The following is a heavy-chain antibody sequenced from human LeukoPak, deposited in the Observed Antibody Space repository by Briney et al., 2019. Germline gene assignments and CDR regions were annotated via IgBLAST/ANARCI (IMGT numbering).Heavy chain of an antibody. CDR1: GFTFSSYG. J-gene: IGHJ4*02. D-gene: IGHD3-9*01. Sequence: GGFLRLSCATSGFTFSSYGMYWVRQAPGKGLEWLAFIRYDGINKYYADSVKGRFTISRDNSKNTLYLQMNSLRAEDTAVYYCAKDSLTGTGPYYFDCWGQGTLVTVSS. CDR3: AKDSLTGTGPYYFDC. CDR2: IRYDGINK. V-gene: IGHV3-30*02.